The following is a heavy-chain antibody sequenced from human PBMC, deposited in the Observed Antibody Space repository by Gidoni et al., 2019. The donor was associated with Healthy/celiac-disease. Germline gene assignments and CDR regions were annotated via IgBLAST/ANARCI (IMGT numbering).Heavy chain of an antibody. V-gene: IGHV3-64*01. J-gene: IGHJ3*02. CDR3: ARAKYYYDSSGYSIPRNAFDI. CDR2: ISSNGGST. Sequence: EVQLVESGGGLVQPGGSLRLSCAASGFPFSSYAMHWFRQAPGKGLEYVSAISSNGGSTYYANSVKGRFTISRDNSKNTLYLQMGSLRAEDMAVYYCARAKYYYDSSGYSIPRNAFDIWGQGTMVTVSS. D-gene: IGHD3-22*01. CDR1: GFPFSSYA.